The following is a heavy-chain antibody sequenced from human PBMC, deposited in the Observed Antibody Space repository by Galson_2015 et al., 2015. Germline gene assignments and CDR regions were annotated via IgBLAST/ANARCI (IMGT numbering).Heavy chain of an antibody. CDR1: GGSITSSNW. V-gene: IGHV4-4*02. Sequence: ETLSLTCAVSGGSITSSNWWSWVRQPPGKGLERIGEIYHSGSTNYNPSLKSRVTISVDKSKNQFSLKVSSVTAADTAVYYCARASITVAGTCFDYWGQGTLVTVSS. CDR3: ARASITVAGTCFDY. J-gene: IGHJ4*02. D-gene: IGHD6-19*01. CDR2: IYHSGST.